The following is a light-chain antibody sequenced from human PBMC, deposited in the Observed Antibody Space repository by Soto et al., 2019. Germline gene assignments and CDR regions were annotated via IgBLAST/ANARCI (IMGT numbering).Light chain of an antibody. V-gene: IGLV1-47*01. CDR2: RNN. CDR1: SSNIGSNY. Sequence: QAVVTQTPSASGTPGQRVTISCSGSSSNIGSNYVYWYQQLPGTAPKLLIHRNNQRPSGVPDRFSGSKSGTSASLAISGLRSEDEADDYCAAWDDSLSGRYVFGTGTKLTVL. J-gene: IGLJ1*01. CDR3: AAWDDSLSGRYV.